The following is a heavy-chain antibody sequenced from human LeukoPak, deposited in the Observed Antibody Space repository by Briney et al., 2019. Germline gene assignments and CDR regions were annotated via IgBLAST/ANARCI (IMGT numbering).Heavy chain of an antibody. J-gene: IGHJ4*02. V-gene: IGHV1-2*02. CDR1: GYTFTGYY. CDR3: ARGGGQDGYNEGVPWSY. CDR2: INPNSGGT. D-gene: IGHD5-24*01. Sequence: ASVKVSCKASGYTFTGYYMHWVRQAPGQGLEWMGWINPNSGGTNYAQKFQGRVTMTRDTSISTAYVELSRLRSDDTAVYYCARGGGQDGYNEGVPWSYWGQGTLVTVSS.